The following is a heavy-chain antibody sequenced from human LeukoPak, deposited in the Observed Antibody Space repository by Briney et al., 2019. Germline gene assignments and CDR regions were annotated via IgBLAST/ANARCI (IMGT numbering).Heavy chain of an antibody. D-gene: IGHD5-12*01. Sequence: GGSLRLSCAASGFSFINYAMSWVRQAPGKGLEWVGLSANKGNSYTTEYAASVKGRFTISRDESKNAVYLQMNSLKTEDTAVYYCGRAGYAHGLDVWGQGTTVTVSS. J-gene: IGHJ6*02. CDR3: GRAGYAHGLDV. CDR2: SANKGNSYTT. CDR1: GFSFINYA. V-gene: IGHV3-72*01.